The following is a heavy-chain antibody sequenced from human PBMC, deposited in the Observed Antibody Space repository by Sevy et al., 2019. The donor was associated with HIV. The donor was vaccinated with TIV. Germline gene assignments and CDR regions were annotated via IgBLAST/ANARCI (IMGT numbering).Heavy chain of an antibody. D-gene: IGHD2-21*02. CDR1: GFVFEDYG. CDR2: INWNGGST. J-gene: IGHJ5*02. Sequence: GGSLRLSCAASGFVFEDYGMNWVRQAPGKGLECVSGINWNGGSTGYADSVKGRFTISRDNAKNSLYLQMNSLRAEDTAIYYSARERSCGGACYFFGTWGQGALVTLSS. V-gene: IGHV3-20*04. CDR3: ARERSCGGACYFFGT.